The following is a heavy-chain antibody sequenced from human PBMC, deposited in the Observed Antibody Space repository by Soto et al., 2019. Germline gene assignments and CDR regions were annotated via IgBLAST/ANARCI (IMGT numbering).Heavy chain of an antibody. Sequence: EVQLVESGGGLVQPGGSLKLSCAASGFIFSGSAVHWVRQASGKGLEWVGRILSKAGNYATAYPASMKGRFTISRDDSENTAFLQMNSLNTEDTGVYYCIRGGSPYYYDYWGQGTLVDVSS. CDR3: IRGGSPYYYDY. CDR1: GFIFSGSA. CDR2: ILSKAGNYAT. V-gene: IGHV3-73*01. J-gene: IGHJ4*02.